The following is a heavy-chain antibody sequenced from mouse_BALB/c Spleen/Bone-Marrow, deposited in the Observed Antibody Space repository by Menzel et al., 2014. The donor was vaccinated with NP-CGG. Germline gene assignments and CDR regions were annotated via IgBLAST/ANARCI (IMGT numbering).Heavy chain of an antibody. CDR3: ARHDYAY. J-gene: IGHJ3*01. D-gene: IGHD2-4*01. CDR1: GFTFSSYA. Sequence: VQLKDSGGGLVKPGGSLKLSCAASGFTFSSYAMSWVRQTPEKRLEWVATISSGGSYTYYPDSVKGRFTISRDNAKNTLYLQMSSLRSEDTAMYYCARHDYAYWGQGTLVTVSA. V-gene: IGHV5-9-3*01. CDR2: ISSGGSYT.